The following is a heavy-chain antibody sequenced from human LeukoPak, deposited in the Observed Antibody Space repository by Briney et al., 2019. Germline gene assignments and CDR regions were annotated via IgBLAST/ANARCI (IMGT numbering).Heavy chain of an antibody. CDR3: ARIHSGSYYMGFDY. CDR2: IKEDGSEK. Sequence: GGSLRLSCEASGYTFSTYWMTWVRQAPGKGLEWVANIKEDGSEKSYVDSVKGRFTISTDNAKNSLYLQMNSLRAEDTAVYYCARIHSGSYYMGFDYWGQGALVTVSS. J-gene: IGHJ4*02. D-gene: IGHD1-26*01. CDR1: GYTFSTYW. V-gene: IGHV3-7*01.